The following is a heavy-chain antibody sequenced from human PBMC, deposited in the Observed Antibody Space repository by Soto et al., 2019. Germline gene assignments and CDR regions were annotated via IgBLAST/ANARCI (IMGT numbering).Heavy chain of an antibody. CDR2: IYYSGST. CDR3: ARFRSGSSWYGDKLKYYFDY. D-gene: IGHD6-13*01. CDR1: GGSISSGGYY. Sequence: SETLSLTCTVSGGSISSGGYYWSWIRQHPGKGLEWIGSIYYSGSTYYNPSLKSRVTISVDTSKNQFSLKLSSVTAADTAVYYCARFRSGSSWYGDKLKYYFDYWGQGTLVTVSS. J-gene: IGHJ4*02. V-gene: IGHV4-39*01.